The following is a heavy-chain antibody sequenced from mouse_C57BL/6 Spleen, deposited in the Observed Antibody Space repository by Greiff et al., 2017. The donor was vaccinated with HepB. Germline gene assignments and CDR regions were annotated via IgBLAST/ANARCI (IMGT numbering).Heavy chain of an antibody. CDR2: INPNNGGT. CDR3: ARPYYGYYYAMDY. J-gene: IGHJ4*01. CDR1: GYTFTDYY. V-gene: IGHV1-26*01. D-gene: IGHD2-9*01. Sequence: EVKLQQSGPELVKPGASVKISCKASGYTFTDYYMNWVKQSHGKSLEWIGDINPNNGGTSYNQKFKGKATLTVDKSSSTAYMELRSLTSEDSAVYYCARPYYGYYYAMDYWGQGTSVTVSS.